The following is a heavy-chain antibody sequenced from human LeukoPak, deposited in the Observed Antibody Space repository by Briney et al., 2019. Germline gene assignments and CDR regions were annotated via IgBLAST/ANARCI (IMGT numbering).Heavy chain of an antibody. D-gene: IGHD5-24*01. V-gene: IGHV4-59*06. Sequence: SETLSLTCTVSGGSISSYYWSWIRQHPGKGLEWIGYIYYSGSTYYNPSLKSRVTISVDTSKNQFSLKLSSVTAADTAVYYCARDKKMATITDWGQGTLVTVSS. J-gene: IGHJ4*02. CDR1: GGSISSYY. CDR3: ARDKKMATITD. CDR2: IYYSGST.